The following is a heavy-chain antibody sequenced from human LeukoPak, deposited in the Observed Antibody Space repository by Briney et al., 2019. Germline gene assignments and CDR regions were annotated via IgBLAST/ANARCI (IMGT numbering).Heavy chain of an antibody. Sequence: SETLSLTCTVSGGSISSGSYYWSWIRQPAGKGLEWIGRIYTSGSTNYNPSLKSRVTISVDTSKNQFSLKLSSVTAADTAVYYCARVPRDGYNYSVAFDIWGQGTMVTVSS. D-gene: IGHD5-24*01. CDR3: ARVPRDGYNYSVAFDI. CDR2: IYTSGST. V-gene: IGHV4-61*02. CDR1: GGSISSGSYY. J-gene: IGHJ3*02.